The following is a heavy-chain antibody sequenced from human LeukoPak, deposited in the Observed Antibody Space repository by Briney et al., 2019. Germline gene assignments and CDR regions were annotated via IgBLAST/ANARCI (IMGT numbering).Heavy chain of an antibody. CDR1: GGSISAYY. CDR2: IYFTGTT. Sequence: SETLSLTCTISGGSISAYYWSWIRQPLGKGLEGIGYIYFTGTTTYHPSLRSRVTISLDTSNNQFSLDLTSVTVADTAVYYCARLSSGSRPNFDSWGQGSLVIVSS. J-gene: IGHJ4*02. V-gene: IGHV4-59*08. CDR3: ARLSSGSRPNFDS. D-gene: IGHD6-19*01.